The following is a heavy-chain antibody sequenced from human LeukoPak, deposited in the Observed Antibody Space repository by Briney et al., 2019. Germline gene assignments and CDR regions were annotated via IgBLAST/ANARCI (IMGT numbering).Heavy chain of an antibody. V-gene: IGHV3-30*01. CDR1: GFTFSSYA. D-gene: IGHD5-12*01. J-gene: IGHJ4*02. Sequence: GGSLRLSCAASGFTFSSYAMHWVRQAPGKRLEWVAVISYDGSNKYYADSVKGRFTISRDNSKNTLYLQMNSLRAEDTAVYYCARDGYGGGFDYWGQGTLVTVSS. CDR2: ISYDGSNK. CDR3: ARDGYGGGFDY.